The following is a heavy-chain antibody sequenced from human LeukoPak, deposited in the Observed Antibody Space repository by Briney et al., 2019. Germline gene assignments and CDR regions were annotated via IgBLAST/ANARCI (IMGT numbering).Heavy chain of an antibody. CDR3: VKSPYQDYRRNIDF. CDR2: TSRDGSGT. D-gene: IGHD2-2*01. Sequence: PGGSLRLSCAASGFTFRNYDMTWVRQSPGKGLEWVSVTSRDGSGTSYADSVKGRFTISRDNPKNTLFLQMTSLRTEDTAVYYCVKSPYQDYRRNIDFWGQGTLVTVSS. J-gene: IGHJ4*02. V-gene: IGHV3-23*01. CDR1: GFTFRNYD.